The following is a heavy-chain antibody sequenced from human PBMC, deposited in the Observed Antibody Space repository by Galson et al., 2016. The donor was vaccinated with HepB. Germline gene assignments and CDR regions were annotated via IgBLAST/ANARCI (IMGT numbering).Heavy chain of an antibody. CDR3: AGWGGSYGSDY. Sequence: SLRLSCAASGFTFSSYWMNWVRQAPGKGLEWVANIKQDGSEKYYVDSVKGRFTISRDNAKSSLYLQMNSLRAEDTAVYYCAGWGGSYGSDYWGQGTLVTVSS. CDR2: IKQDGSEK. D-gene: IGHD1-26*01. CDR1: GFTFSSYW. J-gene: IGHJ4*02. V-gene: IGHV3-7*03.